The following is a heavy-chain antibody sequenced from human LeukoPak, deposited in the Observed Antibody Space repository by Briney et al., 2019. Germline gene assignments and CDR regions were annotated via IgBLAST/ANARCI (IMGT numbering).Heavy chain of an antibody. CDR3: ARLAWRTGWYYYYYMDV. J-gene: IGHJ6*03. V-gene: IGHV3-20*04. D-gene: IGHD3-3*02. CDR2: INWNGETT. Sequence: PGTSLRLSCAASRFTFDDHGMGWVRQVPGKALEWVSGINWNGETTAYADSVKGRFIISRDNAKNSLYLQMNSLRAEDTAVYYCARLAWRTGWYYYYYMDVWGKGTTVTVSS. CDR1: RFTFDDHG.